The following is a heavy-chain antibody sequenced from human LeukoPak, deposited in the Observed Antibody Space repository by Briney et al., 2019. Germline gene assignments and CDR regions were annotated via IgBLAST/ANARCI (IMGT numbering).Heavy chain of an antibody. CDR1: GFTLSSYA. J-gene: IGHJ3*02. CDR2: ISGSGGST. Sequence: PGGSLRLSCAASGFTLSSYAMSWVRQAPGKGLEWVSAISGSGGSTYYADSVKGRFTISRDNSKNTLYLQMNSLRAEDTAVYYCAKSVMITFGGVIGAFDIWGQGTMVTVSS. D-gene: IGHD3-16*02. CDR3: AKSVMITFGGVIGAFDI. V-gene: IGHV3-23*01.